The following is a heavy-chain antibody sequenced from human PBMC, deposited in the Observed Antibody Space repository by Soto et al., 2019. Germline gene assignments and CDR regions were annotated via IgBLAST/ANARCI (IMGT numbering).Heavy chain of an antibody. CDR1: GGTFSSYA. Sequence: SCKASGGTFSSYAMSWVRQAPGKGLEWVSGISGVGDSTYYADSVKGRFTISRDNRKNTLYLEMNSLRAEDTAVYYCAMGYNYAPFDPWGQGTLVTVSS. CDR3: AMGYNYAPFDP. V-gene: IGHV3-23*01. CDR2: ISGVGDST. D-gene: IGHD5-18*01. J-gene: IGHJ5*02.